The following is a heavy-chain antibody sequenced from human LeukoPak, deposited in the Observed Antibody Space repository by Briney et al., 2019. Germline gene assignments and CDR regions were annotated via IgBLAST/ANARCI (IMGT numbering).Heavy chain of an antibody. CDR2: ISGIGDST. J-gene: IGHJ5*02. CDR3: AKRHLAVAS. CDR1: GFTFKSYT. Sequence: GGSLRLSCAASGFTFKSYTMSWVRQAPGKGVEWVSGISGIGDSTYYADSVTGRFTISRDNSKNTLYLQMNSLRAEDTALYYCAKRHLAVASWGQGSLVTVSS. V-gene: IGHV3-23*01. D-gene: IGHD6-19*01.